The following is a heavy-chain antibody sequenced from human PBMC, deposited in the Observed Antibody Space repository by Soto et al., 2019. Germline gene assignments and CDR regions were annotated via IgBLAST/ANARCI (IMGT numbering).Heavy chain of an antibody. CDR2: ISAHNGNT. J-gene: IGHJ4*02. CDR3: ARGRYGDY. Sequence: APGQGPEWMGWISAHNGNTNYAQKLQGRVTVTRDTSTSTAYMELRSLRSDDTAVYYCARGRYGDYWGQGALVTVSS. V-gene: IGHV1-18*01. D-gene: IGHD1-1*01.